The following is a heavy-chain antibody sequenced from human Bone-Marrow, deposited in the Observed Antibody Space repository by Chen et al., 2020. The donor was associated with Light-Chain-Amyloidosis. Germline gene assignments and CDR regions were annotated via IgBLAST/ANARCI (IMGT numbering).Heavy chain of an antibody. CDR2: IYYSGNT. V-gene: IGHV4-39*07. CDR3: ARRIFGIVRTAYSYYMDV. D-gene: IGHD3-3*01. J-gene: IGHJ6*03. Sequence: QLQLQESGPRLVKSSGTLSLTCTVSGGSIMSSSNFWGWLRQAPGKGLEWIGSIYYSGNTYMNSSLKNRVAMSVDTSNNQFSLRLNSVTAADTAVYYCARRIFGIVRTAYSYYMDVWGKGTTVTVSS. CDR1: GGSIMSSSNF.